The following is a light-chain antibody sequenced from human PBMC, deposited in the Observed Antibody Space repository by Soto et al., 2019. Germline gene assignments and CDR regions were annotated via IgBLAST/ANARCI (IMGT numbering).Light chain of an antibody. Sequence: ETVLTQSPGNLSLSPWEGATLSCRASQSINSWSLAWYQQKPGQAPRLLIYGASTRATGIPDRFSGSGSGTDFTLTISRLEPQDFAVYFCQQYGSSPPMYTFGQGTKLEIK. CDR2: GAS. V-gene: IGKV3-20*01. CDR1: QSINSWS. J-gene: IGKJ2*01. CDR3: QQYGSSPPMYT.